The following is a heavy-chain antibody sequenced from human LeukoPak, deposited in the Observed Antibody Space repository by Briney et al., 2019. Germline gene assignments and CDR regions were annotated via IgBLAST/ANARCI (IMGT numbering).Heavy chain of an antibody. CDR3: ARDQHDSSGYEVTFDY. V-gene: IGHV1-46*01. CDR1: GYTFTGYY. D-gene: IGHD3-22*01. Sequence: GASVKVSCKASGYTFTGYYMHWVRQAPGQGLEWMGIINPSGGSTGYAQKFQGRVTMTRDTSTSTVYMELSSLRSEDTAVYYCARDQHDSSGYEVTFDYWGQGTLVTVSS. CDR2: INPSGGST. J-gene: IGHJ4*02.